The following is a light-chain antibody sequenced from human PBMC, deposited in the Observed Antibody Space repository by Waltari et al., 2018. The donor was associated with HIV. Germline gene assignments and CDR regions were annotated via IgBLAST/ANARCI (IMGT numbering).Light chain of an antibody. J-gene: IGLJ2*01. CDR1: ALPKKF. V-gene: IGLV3-10*01. Sequence: SYELTQPPSVSVSPGQTARITCSGDALPKKFAYCYQQKSGQAPVLVIYEDSKRPSGIPQRFSGSSSGTMATVTSSGAQVADEADYYCYSTDNSGTHIRVFGGGTKLTVL. CDR2: EDS. CDR3: YSTDNSGTHIRV.